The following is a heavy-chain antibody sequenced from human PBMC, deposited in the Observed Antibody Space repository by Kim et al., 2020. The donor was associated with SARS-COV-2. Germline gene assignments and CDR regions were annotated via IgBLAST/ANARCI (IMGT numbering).Heavy chain of an antibody. CDR1: GFTVSSNY. J-gene: IGHJ2*01. CDR2: IYSGGST. CDR3: ARDSKFTVGMPWYFDL. V-gene: IGHV3-53*01. Sequence: GGSLRLSCAASGFTVSSNYMSWVRQAPGKGLEWVSVIYSGGSTYYADSVKGRFTISRDNSKNTLYLQMNSLRAEDTAVYYCARDSKFTVGMPWYFDLWGRGTLVTVSS. D-gene: IGHD3-22*01.